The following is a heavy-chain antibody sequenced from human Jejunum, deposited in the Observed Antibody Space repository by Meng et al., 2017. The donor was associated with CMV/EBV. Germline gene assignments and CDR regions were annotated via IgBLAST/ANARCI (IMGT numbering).Heavy chain of an antibody. CDR1: GYTFTSYA. Sequence: QVQLVQSGSELKETGASVKVSCKASGYTFTSYAMNWVRQAPGQGLEWMGWINTNTGIPSYAQGFTGRFVFSLDTSISKTYLQISSLRADDTAVYYCAVSSISLPGHNYFDYWGQGTLVTVSS. J-gene: IGHJ4*02. V-gene: IGHV7-4-1*02. CDR2: INTNTGIP. CDR3: AVSSISLPGHNYFDY. D-gene: IGHD6-6*01.